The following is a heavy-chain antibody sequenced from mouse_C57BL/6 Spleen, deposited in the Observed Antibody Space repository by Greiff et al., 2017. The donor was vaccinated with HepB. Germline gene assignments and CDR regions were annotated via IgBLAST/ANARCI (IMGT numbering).Heavy chain of an antibody. CDR1: GFTFNTYA. J-gene: IGHJ3*01. D-gene: IGHD2-2*01. Sequence: EVKVVESGGGLVQPQGSLKLSCAASGFTFNTYAMHWVRQAPGKGLEWVARIRSKSSNYATYYADSVKDRFTISRDDSQSMLYLQMNNLKTEDTAMYYCVRDSLYGYDETWFAYWGQVTLVTVSA. CDR3: VRDSLYGYDETWFAY. V-gene: IGHV10-3*01. CDR2: IRSKSSNYAT.